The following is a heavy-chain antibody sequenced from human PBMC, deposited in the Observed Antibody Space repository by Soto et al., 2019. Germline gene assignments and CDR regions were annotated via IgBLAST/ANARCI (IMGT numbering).Heavy chain of an antibody. J-gene: IGHJ4*02. Sequence: GGSLRLSCAASGFTFSSYGMHWVRQAPGKGLEWVAVIWYDGSNKYYADSVKGRFTISRDNSKNTLYLQMNSLRAEDTAVYYCAREYSSGWAPFDYWGLGTLVTVSS. CDR3: AREYSSGWAPFDY. D-gene: IGHD6-19*01. CDR2: IWYDGSNK. CDR1: GFTFSSYG. V-gene: IGHV3-33*01.